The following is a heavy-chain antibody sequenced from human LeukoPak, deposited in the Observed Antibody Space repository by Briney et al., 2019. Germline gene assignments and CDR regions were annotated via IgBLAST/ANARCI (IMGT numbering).Heavy chain of an antibody. J-gene: IGHJ4*02. Sequence: PSETLSLTCTVSGGSISSSSYYWGWIRQPPGKGLEWIGSIYYSGSTYYNPSLKSRVTISVDTSKNQFSLKLSSVTAADTAVYYCARGPGYYGSGSYPSVYWGQGTLVTVSS. D-gene: IGHD3-10*01. CDR2: IYYSGST. CDR3: ARGPGYYGSGSYPSVY. V-gene: IGHV4-39*01. CDR1: GGSISSSSYY.